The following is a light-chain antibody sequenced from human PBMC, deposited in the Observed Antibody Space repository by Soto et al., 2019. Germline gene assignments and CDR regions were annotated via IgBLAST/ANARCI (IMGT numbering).Light chain of an antibody. CDR2: KAS. J-gene: IGKJ5*01. Sequence: DIQMTQSPSTLSASVGDRVTITCRASQSISSWLAWYQQKPGKAPKLLIYKASSLESGVPSRFSGSGSGTEFTLTISSLQPDDFATYYCQQLNTYPITFAQGTRLETK. CDR3: QQLNTYPIT. V-gene: IGKV1-5*03. CDR1: QSISSW.